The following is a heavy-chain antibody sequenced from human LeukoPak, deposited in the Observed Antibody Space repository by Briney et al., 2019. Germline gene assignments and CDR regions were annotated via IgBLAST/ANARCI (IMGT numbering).Heavy chain of an antibody. CDR1: GFTFGDYA. V-gene: IGHV3-49*04. D-gene: IGHD2-15*01. CDR2: IRSKAYGGTT. CDR3: TRTKDYYYYMDV. Sequence: PGRSLRLSCTASGFTFGDYAMSWVRQAPGKGLEWVGFIRSKAYGGTTEYAASVKGRFTISRDDSKSIAYLQMNGLKTEDTAVYYCTRTKDYYYYMDVWGKGTTVTVSS. J-gene: IGHJ6*03.